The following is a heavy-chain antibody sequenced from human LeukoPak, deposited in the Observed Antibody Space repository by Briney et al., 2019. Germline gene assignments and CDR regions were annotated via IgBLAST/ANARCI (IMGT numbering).Heavy chain of an antibody. V-gene: IGHV1-69*13. CDR2: IIPIFGTA. Sequence: SVKVSCKASGGTFSSYAISWVRQAPGQGLEWMGGIIPIFGTANYAQKFQGRVTITANESTSTAYMELSSLRSEDTAVYYCARLVVGGYDSSGYSDAFDIWGQGTMVTVSS. CDR1: GGTFSSYA. D-gene: IGHD3-22*01. J-gene: IGHJ3*02. CDR3: ARLVVGGYDSSGYSDAFDI.